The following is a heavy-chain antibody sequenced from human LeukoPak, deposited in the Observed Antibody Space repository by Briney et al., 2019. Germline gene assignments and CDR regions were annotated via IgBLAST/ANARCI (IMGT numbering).Heavy chain of an antibody. CDR2: INPNRGGT. V-gene: IGHV1-2*02. Sequence: ASVKVSCKASGYTFTAYHMHWVRQAPGQGLERMGCINPNRGGTNYAQMFQGRVTMTRDTSINTVYMELISLRSDDTAVYYCARGAGYYNYYFDYWGQGVLVTVSS. J-gene: IGHJ4*02. CDR3: ARGAGYYNYYFDY. D-gene: IGHD3-9*01. CDR1: GYTFTAYH.